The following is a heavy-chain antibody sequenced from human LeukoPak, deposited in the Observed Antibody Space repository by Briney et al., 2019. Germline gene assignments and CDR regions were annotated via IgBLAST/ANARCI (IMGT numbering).Heavy chain of an antibody. CDR3: ARDWITMVREYSYYYYYGMDV. V-gene: IGHV1-46*01. D-gene: IGHD3-10*01. J-gene: IGHJ6*02. Sequence: ASVKVSCKASGYTFTSYYMHWVRQAPGQGLEWMGIISPSGGSTSYAQKFQGRVTMTRDTSTSTVYMELSSLRSEDTAVYYCARDWITMVREYSYYYYYGMDVWGQGTTVTVSS. CDR1: GYTFTSYY. CDR2: ISPSGGST.